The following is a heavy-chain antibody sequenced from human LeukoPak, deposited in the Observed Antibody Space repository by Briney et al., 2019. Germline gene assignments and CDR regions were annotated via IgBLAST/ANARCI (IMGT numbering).Heavy chain of an antibody. Sequence: SETLSLTCTVSGDSISSSSYFWGWTRQPPGKGLEWIGSISYRGSTYLNPSLQSRVTISVDRSKNQFSLKLNSVTAADTAVYFCARLNYDRSGYIFDHWGQGTLVTVSS. V-gene: IGHV4-39*01. J-gene: IGHJ4*02. CDR1: GDSISSSSYF. CDR3: ARLNYDRSGYIFDH. CDR2: ISYRGST. D-gene: IGHD3-22*01.